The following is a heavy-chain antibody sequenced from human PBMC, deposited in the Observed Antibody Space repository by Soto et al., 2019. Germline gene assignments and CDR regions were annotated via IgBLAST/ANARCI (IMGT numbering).Heavy chain of an antibody. D-gene: IGHD6-19*01. CDR2: ISAYNGNT. CDR1: GYTFTSYG. V-gene: IGHV1-18*01. Sequence: QVQLVQSGAEVKKPGASVKVSCKASGYTFTSYGITWVPQAPGQGLEWMGWISAYNGNTNYAQKLQGRVTMTTDTSTSKAYMELRSLRSDDTAVYYCARSHRAVAPPKAAFDIWGQGTMVTVSS. CDR3: ARSHRAVAPPKAAFDI. J-gene: IGHJ3*02.